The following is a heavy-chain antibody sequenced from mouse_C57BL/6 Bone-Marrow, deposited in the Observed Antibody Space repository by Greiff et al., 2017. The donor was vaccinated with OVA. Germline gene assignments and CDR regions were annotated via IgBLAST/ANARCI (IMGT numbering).Heavy chain of an antibody. CDR3: ASEIPYPYYAMDY. CDR2: IDPSDSYT. V-gene: IGHV1-50*01. CDR1: GYTFTSYW. J-gene: IGHJ4*01. D-gene: IGHD2-10*01. Sequence: QVQLQQPGAELVKPGASVKLSCKASGYTFTSYWMQWVKQRPGQGLEWIGEIDPSDSYTNYNQKFKGKATLTVDTSSSTAYMQLSSLTSEDSAVYYSASEIPYPYYAMDYWGQGASVTVSS.